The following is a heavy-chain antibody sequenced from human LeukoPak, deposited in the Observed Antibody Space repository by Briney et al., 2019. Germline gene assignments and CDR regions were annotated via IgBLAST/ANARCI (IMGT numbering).Heavy chain of an antibody. Sequence: GGSLRLCCAAAGFTFSSYARSWVPHAPGKGLKWVSAISGSGCSTSYADSVKGRFTISRDNYKNTLYLQMNSLRAEDTAFFFQAEDGIRDFDWSYPLTGWGQGTLVTVSS. D-gene: IGHD3-9*01. V-gene: IGHV3-23*01. CDR1: GFTFSSYA. CDR2: ISGSGCST. J-gene: IGHJ4*02. CDR3: AEDGIRDFDWSYPLTG.